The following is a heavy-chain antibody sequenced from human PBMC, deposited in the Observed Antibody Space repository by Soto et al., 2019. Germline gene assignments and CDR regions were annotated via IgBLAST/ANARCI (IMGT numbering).Heavy chain of an antibody. CDR1: NLRISCGYY. Sequence: EPLSLTCVDSNLRISCGYYAGWIRQSPGKGLEWIASIYRSGTTSYNPSLKSRVTISVDPSKNQFSLMLTAVTAADTAVYYCARTHSGSYYSVFNYWGRGSLVTVSS. CDR3: ARTHSGSYYSVFNY. J-gene: IGHJ4*02. D-gene: IGHD1-26*01. CDR2: IYRSGTT. V-gene: IGHV4-38-2*01.